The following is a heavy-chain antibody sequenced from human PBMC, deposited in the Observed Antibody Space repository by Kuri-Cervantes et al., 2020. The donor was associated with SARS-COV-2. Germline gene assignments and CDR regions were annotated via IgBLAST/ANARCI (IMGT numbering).Heavy chain of an antibody. CDR2: IRSKAYGGTT. Sequence: GGSLRLSCTAFGFIFGDYAMSCVRQAPGKGLEWVGFIRSKAYGGTTEYAASVEGRFTISRDDSKSIAYLQMNSLKTEDTAVYYCTRPAGAFLEWLSWFDYWGKGTLVTVSS. V-gene: IGHV3-49*04. J-gene: IGHJ4*02. CDR3: TRPAGAFLEWLSWFDY. CDR1: GFIFGDYA. D-gene: IGHD3-3*01.